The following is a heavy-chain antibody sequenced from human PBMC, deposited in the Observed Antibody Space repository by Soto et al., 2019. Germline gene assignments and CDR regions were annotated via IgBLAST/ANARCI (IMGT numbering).Heavy chain of an antibody. D-gene: IGHD3-3*01. CDR2: IYYSGST. CDR1: GGSISSSSYY. Sequence: PPETLSLTCTVSGGSISSSSYYWGWIRQPPGKGLEWIGSIYYSGSTYYNPSLKSRVTISVDTSKNQFSLKLSSVTAADTAVYYCARIRFLEWLRYWYFDYWGQGTLVTVSS. J-gene: IGHJ4*02. CDR3: ARIRFLEWLRYWYFDY. V-gene: IGHV4-39*01.